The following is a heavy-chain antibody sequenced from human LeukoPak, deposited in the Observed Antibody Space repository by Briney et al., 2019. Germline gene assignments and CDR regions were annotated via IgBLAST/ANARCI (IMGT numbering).Heavy chain of an antibody. D-gene: IGHD6-13*01. J-gene: IGHJ4*02. V-gene: IGHV4-59*08. Sequence: SETLSLTCTVSGGSISSYYWSWIRQPPGKGLEWIGYIYYSGSTNYNPSLKSRVTISVDTSKNQFSLKLSSVTVADTAVYYCARSPYSSSWYPGGYYFDYWGQGALVTVSS. CDR3: ARSPYSSSWYPGGYYFDY. CDR2: IYYSGST. CDR1: GGSISSYY.